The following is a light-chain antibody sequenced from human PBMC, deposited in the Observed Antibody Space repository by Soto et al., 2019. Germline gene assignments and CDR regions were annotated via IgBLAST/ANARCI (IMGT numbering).Light chain of an antibody. Sequence: QSVLTQPPSASGSPGQSGSISCTGGSSDVGGYDYVSWYQQHAGKAPKLMIYEVTKRPSGVPDRFSGSKSGNTASLTVSGLQAEDEADYYCSSYAASNNFVFGTGTKVTVL. CDR3: SSYAASNNFV. CDR2: EVT. J-gene: IGLJ1*01. CDR1: SSDVGGYDY. V-gene: IGLV2-8*01.